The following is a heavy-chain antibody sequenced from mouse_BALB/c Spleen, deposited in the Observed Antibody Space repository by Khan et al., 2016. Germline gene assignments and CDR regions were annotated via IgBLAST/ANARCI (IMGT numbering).Heavy chain of an antibody. CDR3: ATYDGYLFDY. CDR1: GDSITSGY. J-gene: IGHJ2*01. Sequence: EVQLQESGPSLVKPSQTLSLTCSVTGDSITSGYWNWIRKFPGNKLEYMGYISYSGSTYYNQSLNSRITINRDTSNNKYYLQLNSVTTEDTATYYCATYDGYLFDYWGQGTTLTVSS. CDR2: ISYSGST. V-gene: IGHV3-8*02. D-gene: IGHD2-3*01.